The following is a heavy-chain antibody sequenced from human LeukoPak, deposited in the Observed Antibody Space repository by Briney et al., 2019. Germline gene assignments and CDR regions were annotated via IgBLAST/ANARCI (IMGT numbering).Heavy chain of an antibody. CDR3: ARNIAAAGFDY. Sequence: GSLRLSRAASGFTVSSNYMSWVRQAPGKGLEWVSVIYSGGSTYYADSVKGRFTISRDNSKNTLYLQMNSLRAEDTAVYYCARNIAAAGFDYWGQGTLVTVSS. D-gene: IGHD6-13*01. J-gene: IGHJ4*02. CDR1: GFTVSSNY. V-gene: IGHV3-66*01. CDR2: IYSGGST.